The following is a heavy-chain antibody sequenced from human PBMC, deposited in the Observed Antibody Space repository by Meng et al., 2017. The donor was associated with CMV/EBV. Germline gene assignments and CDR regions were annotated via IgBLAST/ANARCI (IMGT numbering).Heavy chain of an antibody. CDR3: ARGKHYSGSDLDEAFDI. D-gene: IGHD1-26*01. CDR2: ISSSLNSS. J-gene: IGHJ3*02. V-gene: IGHV3-21*06. CDR1: GFTFPLYV. Sequence: SLKISCAASGFTFPLYVMYWVRQAPGKGLEWVSSISSSLNSSYYADSVEGRFTIYRDNANNSLHLQMNSLRVEDTAVYYCARGKHYSGSDLDEAFDIWGQGTVVTVSS.